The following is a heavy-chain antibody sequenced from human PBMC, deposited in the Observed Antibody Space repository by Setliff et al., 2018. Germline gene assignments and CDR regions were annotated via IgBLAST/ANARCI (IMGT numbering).Heavy chain of an antibody. Sequence: SETLSLTCTVSGGSIDSSFWSWIRQPPGKGLEWIGNINYSGNSNYIPSLKSRVTISVDTPKNQFSLKLSSVTAADTAVYYCARDTRVRDSSSVPSDTFDIWGRGTMVTVSS. CDR3: ARDTRVRDSSSVPSDTFDI. CDR1: GGSIDSSF. D-gene: IGHD6-13*01. V-gene: IGHV4-59*01. CDR2: INYSGNS. J-gene: IGHJ3*02.